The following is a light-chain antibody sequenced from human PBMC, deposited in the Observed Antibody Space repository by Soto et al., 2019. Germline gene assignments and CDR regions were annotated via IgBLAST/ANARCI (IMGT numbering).Light chain of an antibody. Sequence: ENVLTQSPGTLSLYPGERATLSCRAGQSVSSSYLAWYQQKPGQAPRLLIYGASNRATGIPDRFSCSGSGTDFTLTISRLEPEDFAVYYCQQYAGSPYTFGQGTKLEIK. V-gene: IGKV3-20*01. CDR3: QQYAGSPYT. CDR1: QSVSSSY. J-gene: IGKJ2*01. CDR2: GAS.